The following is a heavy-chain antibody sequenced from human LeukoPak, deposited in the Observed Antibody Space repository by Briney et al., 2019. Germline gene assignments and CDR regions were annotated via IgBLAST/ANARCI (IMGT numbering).Heavy chain of an antibody. D-gene: IGHD3-3*01. Sequence: SETLSLTCAVSGGSISSGGYSWSWIRQPPGKGLEWIGYIYHSGSTYYNPSLKSRVTISVDRSKNQFSLKLSSVTAADTAVYYCASGGYYDFWSGFDYWGQGTLVTVSS. V-gene: IGHV4-30-2*01. J-gene: IGHJ4*02. CDR3: ASGGYYDFWSGFDY. CDR1: GGSISSGGYS. CDR2: IYHSGST.